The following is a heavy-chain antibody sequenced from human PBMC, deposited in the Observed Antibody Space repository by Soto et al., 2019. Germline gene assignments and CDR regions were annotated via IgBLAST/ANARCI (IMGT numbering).Heavy chain of an antibody. Sequence: PGGSLRLSCAASGFTFSSYAMTWVRQAPGKGLEWISTISNSGGSTYYADSVKGRFTISRDNSKNTLFVQMDSLRAEDTALYYCAKFLHPGMSAAADYWGQGTLVTVSS. CDR3: AKFLHPGMSAAADY. V-gene: IGHV3-23*01. J-gene: IGHJ4*02. D-gene: IGHD6-25*01. CDR1: GFTFSSYA. CDR2: ISNSGGST.